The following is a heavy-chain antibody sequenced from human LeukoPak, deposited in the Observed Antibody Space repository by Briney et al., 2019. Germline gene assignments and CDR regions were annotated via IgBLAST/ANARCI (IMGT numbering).Heavy chain of an antibody. D-gene: IGHD6-19*01. Sequence: ASVKVSCKASGYTFIGYYMHWVRQAPGQGLEWMGWINPNSGDTNYAQKFQGRVTMTRDTSISTAYMELSRLRSDDTAVYYCARIRQWLGTFDYWGQGTLVTVSS. CDR1: GYTFIGYY. CDR3: ARIRQWLGTFDY. CDR2: INPNSGDT. V-gene: IGHV1-2*02. J-gene: IGHJ4*02.